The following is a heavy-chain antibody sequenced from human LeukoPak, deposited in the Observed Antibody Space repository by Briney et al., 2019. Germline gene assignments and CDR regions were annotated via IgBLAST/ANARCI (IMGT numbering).Heavy chain of an antibody. J-gene: IGHJ6*03. D-gene: IGHD3-9*01. V-gene: IGHV3-21*01. CDR2: ITTTSSYI. CDR1: GFTFSGYS. CDR3: ARVLTGYSYYYYYYMDV. Sequence: GGSLRRSCVASGFTFSGYSMNWLRQAPGKGLEWGSFITTTSSYIYYADSVKGRFTISRENAKTQLYLQMNRLRAEDTAVYYCARVLTGYSYYYYYYMDVWGKGTTVTVSS.